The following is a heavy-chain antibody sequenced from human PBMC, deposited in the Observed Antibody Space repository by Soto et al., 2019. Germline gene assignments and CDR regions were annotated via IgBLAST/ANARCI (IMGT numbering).Heavy chain of an antibody. CDR2: ISSTTNYI. CDR1: GFTFTRYS. V-gene: IGHV3-21*06. Sequence: DGSLRLSCAASGFTFTRYSMNWVRQAPGKGLEWVSSISSTTNYIYYGDSIKGRFTISRDNAKNSLYLEMNSLRAKDTAVYYCARESEDLTSNFDYWGQGTLVTVSS. J-gene: IGHJ4*02. CDR3: ARESEDLTSNFDY.